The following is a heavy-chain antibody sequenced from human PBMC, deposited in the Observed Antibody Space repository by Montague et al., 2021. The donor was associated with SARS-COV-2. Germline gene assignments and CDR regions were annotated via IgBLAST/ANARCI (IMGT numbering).Heavy chain of an antibody. CDR3: ARHPPGYRYFYCLDV. V-gene: IGHV4-59*01. Sequence: SETLSLTRTVSGGSISSYYWSWIRQPPGKGLEWIDYLYYSGSTSYNPSLKSRVTISVDTSKNQFSLRLNSVTAADTAVYYCARHPPGYRYFYCLDVWGKGTTVTVSS. D-gene: IGHD1-1*01. J-gene: IGHJ6*03. CDR1: GGSISSYY. CDR2: LYYSGST.